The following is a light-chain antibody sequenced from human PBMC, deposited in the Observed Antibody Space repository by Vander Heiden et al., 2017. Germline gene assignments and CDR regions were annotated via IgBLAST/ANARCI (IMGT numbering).Light chain of an antibody. J-gene: IGLJ2*01. Sequence: QSALTQPSSVSESPGQSTTISCTGTSSYVGGYNYVSWYQQHPGKAPKLLINDVSDRPSDISNRFSGSKSGNTASLTISGLQAEDEADYYCSSYSSSGTLVFGGGTKLTVL. CDR1: SSYVGGYNY. CDR2: DVS. CDR3: SSYSSSGTLV. V-gene: IGLV2-14*01.